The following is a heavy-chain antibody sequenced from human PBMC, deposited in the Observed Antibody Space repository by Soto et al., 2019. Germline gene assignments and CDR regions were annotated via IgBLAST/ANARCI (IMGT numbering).Heavy chain of an antibody. J-gene: IGHJ3*02. V-gene: IGHV3-30*18. Sequence: GGSLRLSCAASGLTFSSYGVRGVRQAPGKGLEWVAVISYDGSNKYYADSVKGRFTISRDNSKNTLYLQMNSLRAEDTAVYYCAKLLGYCSGGSCYADAFDIWGQGTMVTVSS. CDR1: GLTFSSYG. D-gene: IGHD2-15*01. CDR2: ISYDGSNK. CDR3: AKLLGYCSGGSCYADAFDI.